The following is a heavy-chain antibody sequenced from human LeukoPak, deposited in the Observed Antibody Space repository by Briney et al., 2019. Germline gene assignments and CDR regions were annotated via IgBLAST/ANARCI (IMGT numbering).Heavy chain of an antibody. CDR2: ISYDGSNK. CDR1: GFTFMLYA. Sequence: GRSLRLSCGASGFTFMLYAMHWVRQAPGKGLEWVAVISYDGSNKYYADSVKGRFTISIDNSKNTLYLQMNSQRAEDTAVYYCARVQGRYSYGSGFDSWGQGTLVTVSS. D-gene: IGHD5-18*01. V-gene: IGHV3-30*04. CDR3: ARVQGRYSYGSGFDS. J-gene: IGHJ4*02.